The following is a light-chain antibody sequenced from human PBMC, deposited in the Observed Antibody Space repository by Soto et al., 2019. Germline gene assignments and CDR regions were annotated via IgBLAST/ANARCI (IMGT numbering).Light chain of an antibody. CDR3: SSYTSSSTLI. J-gene: IGLJ2*01. Sequence: QSALTQPASVSGSAGQSITISCSGTMRDVGGYNYVSWYQQHPGKAPKLIISEVSNRPSGVSNRFSGSKSGNTASLTISGLQAEDEADYYCSSYTSSSTLIFGGGTKLTVL. V-gene: IGLV2-14*01. CDR2: EVS. CDR1: MRDVGGYNY.